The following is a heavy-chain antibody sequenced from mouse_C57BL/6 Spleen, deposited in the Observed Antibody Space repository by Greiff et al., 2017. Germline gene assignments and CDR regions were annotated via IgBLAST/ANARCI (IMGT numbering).Heavy chain of an antibody. CDR3: TSWGRYFDY. Sequence: QVQLQQSGAELVRPGASVTLSCKASGYTFTDYEMHWVKQTPVHGLEWIGAIDPETGGTAYNQKFKGKAILTADKSSSTAYMELRSLTSEDSAVYYCTSWGRYFDYWGQGTTLTVSS. D-gene: IGHD4-1*01. CDR1: GYTFTDYE. J-gene: IGHJ2*01. CDR2: IDPETGGT. V-gene: IGHV1-15*01.